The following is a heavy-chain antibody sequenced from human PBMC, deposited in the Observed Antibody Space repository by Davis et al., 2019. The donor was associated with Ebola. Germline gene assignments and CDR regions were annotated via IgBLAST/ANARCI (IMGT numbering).Heavy chain of an antibody. J-gene: IGHJ4*02. CDR2: IKSKTDGGTT. V-gene: IGHV3-15*01. CDR1: GFTFSNAW. D-gene: IGHD6-13*01. CDR3: TTAKNIAAAGSGY. Sequence: GESLKISCAASGFTFSNAWMSWVRQAPGKGLEWVGRIKSKTDGGTTDYAAPVKGRFTISRDDSKNTLYLQMNSLKTEDTAVYYCTTAKNIAAAGSGYWGQGTLVTVSS.